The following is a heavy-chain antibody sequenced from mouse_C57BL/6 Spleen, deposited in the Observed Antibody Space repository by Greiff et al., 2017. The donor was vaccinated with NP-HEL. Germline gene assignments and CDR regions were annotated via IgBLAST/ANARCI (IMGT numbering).Heavy chain of an antibody. V-gene: IGHV1-59*01. CDR3: AKEGDYGSSHWYFDV. CDR1: GYTFTSYW. Sequence: QVHVKQPGAELVRPGTSVKLSCKASGYTFTSYWMHWVKQRPGQGLEWIGVIDPSDSYTNYNQKFKGKATLTVDTSSSTAYMQLSSLTSEDSAVYYCAKEGDYGSSHWYFDVWGTGTTVTVSS. CDR2: IDPSDSYT. D-gene: IGHD1-1*01. J-gene: IGHJ1*03.